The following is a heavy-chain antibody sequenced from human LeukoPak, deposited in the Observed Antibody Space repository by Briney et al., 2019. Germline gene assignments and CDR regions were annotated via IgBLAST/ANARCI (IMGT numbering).Heavy chain of an antibody. Sequence: ASVKVSCKVSGYTLTELSMHWVRQAPGKGLEWMGGFDPEDGETIYAQKFQGRVTMTRDTSISTAYMELSRLRSDDTAVYYCARSTDIVVVPAAITGWFDPWGQGTLVTVSS. D-gene: IGHD2-2*01. V-gene: IGHV1-24*01. J-gene: IGHJ5*02. CDR1: GYTLTELS. CDR2: FDPEDGET. CDR3: ARSTDIVVVPAAITGWFDP.